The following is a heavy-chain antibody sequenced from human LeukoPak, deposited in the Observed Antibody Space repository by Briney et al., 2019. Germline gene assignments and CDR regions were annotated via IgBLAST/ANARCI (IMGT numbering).Heavy chain of an antibody. D-gene: IGHD6-13*01. CDR2: RKQEGGEK. Sequence: PGGSLRLSCAASGFTFKTFWMSWVRQAPGTGLEWVSNRKQEGGEKSYVNSVQSRFTISRDHARNSLYLQMNSLTVEDKAVYYCARGPTGSWFAFYYWGQGTPVTVSS. CDR1: GFTFKTFW. J-gene: IGHJ4*02. CDR3: ARGPTGSWFAFYY. V-gene: IGHV3-7*03.